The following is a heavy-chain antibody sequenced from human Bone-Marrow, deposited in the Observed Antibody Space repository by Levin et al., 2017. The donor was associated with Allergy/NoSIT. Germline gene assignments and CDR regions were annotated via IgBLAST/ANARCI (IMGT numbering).Heavy chain of an antibody. CDR2: IRGSGSRI. CDR3: GREEGGSGWYTVDY. Sequence: ETLSLTCAASGFTFSTYAMDWVRQAPGKGLEWVSAIRGSGSRIYYAGSVKGRFTVSRDNSRNTLYLQMNNLRGEDTAIYYCGREEGGSGWYTVDYWGRGTLVTVSS. V-gene: IGHV3-23*01. J-gene: IGHJ4*02. CDR1: GFTFSTYA. D-gene: IGHD6-19*01.